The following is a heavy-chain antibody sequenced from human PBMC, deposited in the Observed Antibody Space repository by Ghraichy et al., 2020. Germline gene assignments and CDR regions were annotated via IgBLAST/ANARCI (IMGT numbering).Heavy chain of an antibody. J-gene: IGHJ4*02. CDR2: ISSDNNGANT. CDR1: GFTFSSYD. D-gene: IGHD6-19*01. Sequence: GESLNISCSASGFTFSSYDMHWVRQAPGKGLEYVSAISSDNNGANTYYADSMKGRFTISRDNSKNTLYLQMSSLRADDTAVYYCLRTGVAVAGVDCWGQGTLVTVSS. V-gene: IGHV3-64D*09. CDR3: LRTGVAVAGVDC.